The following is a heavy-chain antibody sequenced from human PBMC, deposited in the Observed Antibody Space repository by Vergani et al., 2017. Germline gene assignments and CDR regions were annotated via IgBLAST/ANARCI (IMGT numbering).Heavy chain of an antibody. Sequence: QVQLVQSGAEVKKPGASVKVSCKASGYTFTSYYMHWVRQAPGQGLEWMGIINPSGGSTSYAQKFQGRVTMTRDTSTSTVYMELRSLRSDDTAVYYCARITTVGEPFDPWGQGTLVTVSS. CDR1: GYTFTSYY. V-gene: IGHV1-46*01. CDR3: ARITTVGEPFDP. D-gene: IGHD3-22*01. J-gene: IGHJ5*02. CDR2: INPSGGST.